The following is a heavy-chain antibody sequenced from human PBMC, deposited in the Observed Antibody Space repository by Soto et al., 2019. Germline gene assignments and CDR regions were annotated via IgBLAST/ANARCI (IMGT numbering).Heavy chain of an antibody. Sequence: ASVKVSCKASGYTFTSYGISWVRRAPGQGLEWMGWISAYNGNTNYAQKLQGRVTMTTDTSTSTAYMELRSLRSDDTAVYYCARDFGERLTSYYDFWSGYWGGDYYYYGMDVWGQGTTVTVSS. CDR1: GYTFTSYG. CDR3: ARDFGERLTSYYDFWSGYWGGDYYYYGMDV. CDR2: ISAYNGNT. V-gene: IGHV1-18*01. D-gene: IGHD3-3*01. J-gene: IGHJ6*02.